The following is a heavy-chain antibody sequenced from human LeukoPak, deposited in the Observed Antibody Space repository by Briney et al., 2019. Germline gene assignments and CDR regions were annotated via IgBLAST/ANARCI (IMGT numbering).Heavy chain of an antibody. CDR2: INHSGST. CDR3: ASTMVRGVIIGY. Sequence: SETLSLTCAVYGGSFSGYYWSWIRRPPGKGLEWIGEINHSGSTNYNPSLKSRVTISVDTSKNQFSLKLSSVTAADTAVYYCASTMVRGVIIGYWGQGTLVTVSS. CDR1: GGSFSGYY. D-gene: IGHD3-10*01. J-gene: IGHJ4*02. V-gene: IGHV4-34*01.